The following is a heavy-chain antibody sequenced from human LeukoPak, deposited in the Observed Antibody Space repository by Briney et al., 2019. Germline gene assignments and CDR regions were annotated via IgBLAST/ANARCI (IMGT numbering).Heavy chain of an antibody. J-gene: IGHJ4*02. V-gene: IGHV4-59*08. CDR2: IYYTGAT. CDR1: GGSISNYY. CDR3: AKYGGSGWVIDY. Sequence: TSETLSLTCTVSGGSISNYYWTWIRQPPGKGLEWIGYIYYTGATSYNPSLTSRVTISVDTSKNQFSLKLTSVTAADTAVYYCAKYGGSGWVIDYWGQGTLVTASS. D-gene: IGHD6-19*01.